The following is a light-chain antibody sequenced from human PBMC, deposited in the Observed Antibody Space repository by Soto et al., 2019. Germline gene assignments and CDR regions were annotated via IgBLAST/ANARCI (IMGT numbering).Light chain of an antibody. Sequence: QSALTQPASVSGSPGQSITISCTGTSSDVGGYNYVSWYQQHPGKAPNLMIYDVSNRPSGVSNRFSGSKSGNTASLTISGLPAEDEADYYCSSYTSSSTLGFGGGTKLTVL. CDR1: SSDVGGYNY. J-gene: IGLJ3*02. V-gene: IGLV2-14*01. CDR2: DVS. CDR3: SSYTSSSTLG.